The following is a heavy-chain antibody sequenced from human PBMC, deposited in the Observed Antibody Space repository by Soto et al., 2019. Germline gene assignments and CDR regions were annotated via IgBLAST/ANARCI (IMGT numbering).Heavy chain of an antibody. CDR3: ARHSIPQWPEDRFFWSGYSLGYYYYYMDV. J-gene: IGHJ6*03. V-gene: IGHV4-39*01. CDR1: GGSISSSSYY. CDR2: IYYSGST. D-gene: IGHD3-3*01. Sequence: SETLSLTCTVSGGSISSSSYYWGWIRQPPGKGLEWIGSIYYSGSTYYNPSLKSRVTISVDTSKNQFSLKLSSVTAADTAVYYCARHSIPQWPEDRFFWSGYSLGYYYYYMDVWGKGTTVTVSS.